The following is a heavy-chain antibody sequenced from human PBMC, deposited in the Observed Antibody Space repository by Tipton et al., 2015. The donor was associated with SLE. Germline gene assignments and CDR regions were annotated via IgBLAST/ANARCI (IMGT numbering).Heavy chain of an antibody. V-gene: IGHV4-34*01. CDR2: INHSGST. CDR3: ARRRGSSSSGHY. J-gene: IGHJ4*02. CDR1: GGSFSGYY. D-gene: IGHD6-6*01. Sequence: TLSLTCAVYGGSFSGYYWSWIRQPPGKGLEWIGEINHSGSTNYNPSLKSRVTISVDTSKNQFSLKLSSVTAADTAVYYCARRRGSSSSGHYWGQGTLVTVSS.